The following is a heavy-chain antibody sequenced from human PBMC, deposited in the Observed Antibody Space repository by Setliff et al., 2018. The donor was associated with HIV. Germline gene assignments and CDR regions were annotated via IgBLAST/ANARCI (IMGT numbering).Heavy chain of an antibody. CDR3: ARLGLYSSGWYGGDY. Sequence: WASVKVSCKASGASLNNFAITWVRQAPGHGLEWVGGIIPVSGTGNYAQKFQGRVTVTTDESTSTAHMELSNLRSEDTAVYYCARLGLYSSGWYGGDYWGQGTLVTVSS. CDR2: IIPVSGTG. J-gene: IGHJ4*02. D-gene: IGHD6-19*01. V-gene: IGHV1-69*05. CDR1: GASLNNFA.